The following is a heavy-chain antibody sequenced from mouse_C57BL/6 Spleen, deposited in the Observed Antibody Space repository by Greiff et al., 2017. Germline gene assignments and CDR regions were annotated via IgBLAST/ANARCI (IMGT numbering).Heavy chain of an antibody. CDR2: IDPETGGT. CDR1: GYTFTDYE. Sequence: VQLQQSGAELVRPGASVTLSCKASGYTFTDYEMHWVKQTPVHGLEWIGAIDPETGGTAYNQKFKGKAILTADKSSSTAYMELRSLTSEDSAVYYCTSYYGSSSYAYWGQGTLVTVSA. J-gene: IGHJ3*01. CDR3: TSYYGSSSYAY. V-gene: IGHV1-15*01. D-gene: IGHD1-1*01.